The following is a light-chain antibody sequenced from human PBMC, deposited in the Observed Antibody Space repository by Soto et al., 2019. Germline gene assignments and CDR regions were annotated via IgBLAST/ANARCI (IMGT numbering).Light chain of an antibody. V-gene: IGKV3-11*01. J-gene: IGKJ4*01. Sequence: EIVLTQSPATLSLSPGERATLSCRASQSVSSYLAWYQQKPGQAPRLLIYDASNRATGIPARFSGSGSGTDFTLTISSLEPEGFAVYYCQQRSNWPLTFGGGTKVEFK. CDR1: QSVSSY. CDR3: QQRSNWPLT. CDR2: DAS.